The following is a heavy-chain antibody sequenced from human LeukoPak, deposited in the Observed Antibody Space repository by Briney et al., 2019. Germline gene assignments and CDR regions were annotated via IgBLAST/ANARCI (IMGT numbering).Heavy chain of an antibody. J-gene: IGHJ4*02. V-gene: IGHV4-59*08. CDR3: ARHTVPYYFDY. CDR1: GGSISSYY. Sequence: SETLSLTCTVSGGSISSYYWSWIRQPPGKGLEWIGYIYYSGSTNYNPSLKSRVTISVDTSKNQFSLKLSSVTAADTAVYYCARHTVPYYFDYWGQGTLVTVSS. CDR2: IYYSGST. D-gene: IGHD4-17*01.